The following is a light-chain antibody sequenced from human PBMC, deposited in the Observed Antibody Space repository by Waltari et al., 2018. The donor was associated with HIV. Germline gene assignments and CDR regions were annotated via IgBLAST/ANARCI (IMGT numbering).Light chain of an antibody. CDR1: ALANHY. J-gene: IGLJ3*02. Sequence: SNELTQTPSVSVSPGQTARITCSGDALANHYTYWFQPKPGQAPVLVIYKDTERPSGIPERFSGSRSGTIVKLTISGVQAEDEADYYCQSADNSGCWVFGGGTKLTVL. CDR3: QSADNSGCWV. CDR2: KDT. V-gene: IGLV3-25*03.